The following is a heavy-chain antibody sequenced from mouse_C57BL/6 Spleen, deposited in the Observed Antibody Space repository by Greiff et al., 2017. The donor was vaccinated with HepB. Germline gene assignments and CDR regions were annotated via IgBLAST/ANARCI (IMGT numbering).Heavy chain of an antibody. V-gene: IGHV1-69*01. CDR1: GYTFTSYW. J-gene: IGHJ1*03. Sequence: QVHVKQPGAELVMPGASVKLSCKASGYTFTSYWMHWVKQRPGQGLEWIGEIDPSDSYTNYNQKFKGKSTLTVDKSSSTAYMQLSSLTSEDSAVYYCARLLYGLYFDVWGTGTTVTVSS. CDR3: ARLLYGLYFDV. CDR2: IDPSDSYT. D-gene: IGHD1-1*01.